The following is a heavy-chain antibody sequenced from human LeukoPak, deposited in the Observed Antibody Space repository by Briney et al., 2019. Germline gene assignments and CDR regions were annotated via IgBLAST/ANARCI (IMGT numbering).Heavy chain of an antibody. Sequence: SETLSLTCAVYGGSFSGYYWSWIRQPPGKGLEWIGEINHSGSTNYNPSLKSRVTISVDTSKNQFSLKLSSVTAADTAVYYCARLRAGYCSSTSCHGYWGQGTLVTASS. CDR2: INHSGST. CDR3: ARLRAGYCSSTSCHGY. CDR1: GGSFSGYY. J-gene: IGHJ4*02. V-gene: IGHV4-34*01. D-gene: IGHD2-2*01.